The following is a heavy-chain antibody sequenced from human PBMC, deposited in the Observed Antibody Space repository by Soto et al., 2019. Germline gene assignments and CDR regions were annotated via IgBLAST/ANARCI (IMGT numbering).Heavy chain of an antibody. V-gene: IGHV3-30-3*01. CDR3: ARDQPLDNYYGMDG. CDR2: ISYDGSNK. J-gene: IGHJ6*02. Sequence: GGSLRLSCAASGFTFSSYAMHWVRQAPGKGLEWVAVISYDGSNKYYADSVKGRFTISRDNSKNTLYLQMNSLRAEDTAVYYCARDQPLDNYYGMDGWGQGNTVTVSS. D-gene: IGHD3-9*01. CDR1: GFTFSSYA.